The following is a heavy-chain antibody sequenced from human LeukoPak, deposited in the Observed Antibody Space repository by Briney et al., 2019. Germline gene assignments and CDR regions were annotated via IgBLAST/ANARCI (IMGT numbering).Heavy chain of an antibody. V-gene: IGHV4-34*01. J-gene: IGHJ6*03. CDR3: ARRGFMVRGNLYTPYYYYYMDV. CDR1: GGSFSGYY. CDR2: INHSGST. Sequence: PSETLSLTCAVYGGSFSGYYWSWIRQPPGKGLEWIGEINHSGSTHYNPSLKSRVTISVDTSKNQFSLKLSSVTAADTAVYYCARRGFMVRGNLYTPYYYYYMDVWGKGTTVTISS. D-gene: IGHD3-10*01.